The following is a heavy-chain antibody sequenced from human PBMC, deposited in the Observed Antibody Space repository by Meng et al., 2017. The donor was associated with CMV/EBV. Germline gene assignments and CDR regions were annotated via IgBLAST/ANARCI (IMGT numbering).Heavy chain of an antibody. V-gene: IGHV1-18*01. J-gene: IGHJ3*02. Sequence: ASVQVSCKASGYTFTSYGISRVRQAPGQGLEWMGWISAYNGNTNYAQKLQGRFTMTTDTSTSTAYMGLRSLRSDDTAVYYCARDSAEKGVSDAFDIWGQGTMVTVSS. CDR2: ISAYNGNT. CDR1: GYTFTSYG. CDR3: ARDSAEKGVSDAFDI.